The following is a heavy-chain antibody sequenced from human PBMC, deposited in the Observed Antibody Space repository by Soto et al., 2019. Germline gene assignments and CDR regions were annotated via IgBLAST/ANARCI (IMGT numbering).Heavy chain of an antibody. V-gene: IGHV4-30-4*01. J-gene: IGHJ5*02. CDR2: INYSGTT. CDR1: GASISSGDYY. D-gene: IGHD3-10*01. CDR3: VRGGLWFGEGYPFDP. Sequence: PSETLSLTCTVSGASISSGDYYLSWIRQPPGGGLEWIGYINYSGTTYYNLSLKRRVTISVDTSKNQFSLKLSSVTVADTAVYYCVRGGLWFGEGYPFDPWGQGSLVTVSS.